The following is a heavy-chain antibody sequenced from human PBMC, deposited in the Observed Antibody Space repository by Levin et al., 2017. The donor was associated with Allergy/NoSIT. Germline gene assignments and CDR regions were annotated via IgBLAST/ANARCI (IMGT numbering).Heavy chain of an antibody. J-gene: IGHJ4*02. D-gene: IGHD5-18*01. Sequence: SETLSLTCTVSGGSISSYYWSWIRQPPGKGLEWIGYIYYSGSTNYNPSLKSRVTISVDTSKNQFSLKLSSVTAADTAVYYCAILRYSYGPRSEYYFDYWGQGTLVTVSS. CDR3: AILRYSYGPRSEYYFDY. V-gene: IGHV4-59*01. CDR1: GGSISSYY. CDR2: IYYSGST.